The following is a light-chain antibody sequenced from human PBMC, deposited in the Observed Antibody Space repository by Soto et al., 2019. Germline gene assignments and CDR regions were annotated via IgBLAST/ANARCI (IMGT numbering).Light chain of an antibody. V-gene: IGKV1-5*03. Sequence: DIQITQSPSTLSASVGDRVTITCRASEFISKWLAWYQQKPGTAPKLLIYQASSLESGVPSRFSGSGSGPELTLTITSLQTDDFATYYCQHYNSYLETFGQGTKVEIK. CDR3: QHYNSYLET. CDR1: EFISKW. CDR2: QAS. J-gene: IGKJ1*01.